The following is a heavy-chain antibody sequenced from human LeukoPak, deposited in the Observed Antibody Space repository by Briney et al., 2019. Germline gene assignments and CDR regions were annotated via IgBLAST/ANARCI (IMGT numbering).Heavy chain of an antibody. J-gene: IGHJ4*02. V-gene: IGHV4-34*01. CDR3: GRYSDSGFQ. Sequence: SETLSLTCTVSGGSFSFYFWHWIRQPPGEGLDWIGEIDNRGSTRYKPSLRSRGIISSDTSGNPSSVKLASLTAADTAVYFCGRYSDSGFQWGQGMLVTVSS. D-gene: IGHD3-16*01. CDR2: IDNRGST. CDR1: GGSFSFYF.